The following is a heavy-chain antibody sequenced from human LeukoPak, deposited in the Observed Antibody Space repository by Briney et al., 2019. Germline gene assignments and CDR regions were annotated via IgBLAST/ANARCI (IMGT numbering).Heavy chain of an antibody. V-gene: IGHV3-21*01. CDR2: IGTSTSYI. CDR3: AELGITMIGGV. D-gene: IGHD3-10*02. J-gene: IGHJ6*04. Sequence: GGSPRLSCAASGFTFSTYIMNWVRQTPGKGLEWVSSIGTSTSYIYYADSVKGRFTISRDNAKNSLYLEMNSLRAEDTAVYYCAELGITMIGGVWGKGTTVTISS. CDR1: GFTFSTYI.